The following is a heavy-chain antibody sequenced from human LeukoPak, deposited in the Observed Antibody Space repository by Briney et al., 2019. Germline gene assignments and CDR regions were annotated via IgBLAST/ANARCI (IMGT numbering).Heavy chain of an antibody. CDR2: IYDSGST. V-gene: IGHV4-61*01. Sequence: PSETLSLTCTVSGGSVSSGIYYWSWIRQPPGKGLEWIGYIYDSGSTNYNPSLKSRVTISVDTSKNKFSLKLSSVTAADTAVYYCARGIAVAGTRLDYWGQGTLVTVSS. CDR1: GGSVSSGIYY. CDR3: ARGIAVAGTRLDY. D-gene: IGHD6-19*01. J-gene: IGHJ4*02.